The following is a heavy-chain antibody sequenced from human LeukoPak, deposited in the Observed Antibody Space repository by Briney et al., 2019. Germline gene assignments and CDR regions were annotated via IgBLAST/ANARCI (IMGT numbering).Heavy chain of an antibody. J-gene: IGHJ6*02. CDR1: GGSISNYY. CDR3: ARVPMGYYYGSGSLYYYGMDV. V-gene: IGHV4-59*12. CDR2: IFYRGSI. D-gene: IGHD3-10*01. Sequence: SETLSLTCTVSGGSISNYYWSWIRQPPGKGLEWIGYIFYRGSIDYSPSLQSRVTISVDTSKNHLSLRLTSVTAADTAVYFCARVPMGYYYGSGSLYYYGMDVRGQGTTVTVSS.